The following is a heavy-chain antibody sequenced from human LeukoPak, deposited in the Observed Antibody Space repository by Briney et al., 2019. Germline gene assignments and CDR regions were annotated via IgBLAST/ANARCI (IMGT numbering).Heavy chain of an antibody. V-gene: IGHV4-34*01. CDR1: GGSFSGYY. J-gene: IGHJ5*02. D-gene: IGHD3-10*01. Sequence: PSETLSLTCAVYGGSFSGYYWSWIRQPPGKGLEWIGEINHSGSTNYNPSLKSRVTISVDKSKNQFSLKLSSVTAADTAVYYCARGPARGYYGSGSYYKSLGWFDPWGQGTLVTVSS. CDR2: INHSGST. CDR3: ARGPARGYYGSGSYYKSLGWFDP.